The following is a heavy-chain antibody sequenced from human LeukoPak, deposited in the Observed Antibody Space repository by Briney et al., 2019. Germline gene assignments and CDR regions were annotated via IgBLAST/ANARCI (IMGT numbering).Heavy chain of an antibody. J-gene: IGHJ3*02. D-gene: IGHD5/OR15-5a*01. V-gene: IGHV3-53*01. CDR3: AREDNGGVYDDGFDI. Sequence: GGSLRLSCAASGFTVSNNFMYWVRQAPGKGLEWVSVIHTDGNTFYADSVEGRFTISRDNFKNTVYLQMSSLRAEDTAVYYCAREDNGGVYDDGFDIWGQGTMVTVSS. CDR2: IHTDGNT. CDR1: GFTVSNNF.